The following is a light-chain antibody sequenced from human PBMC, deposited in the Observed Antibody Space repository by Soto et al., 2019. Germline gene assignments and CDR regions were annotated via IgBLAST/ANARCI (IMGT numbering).Light chain of an antibody. V-gene: IGKV3-15*01. CDR3: QQYNNGPLT. CDR1: QSVSSL. J-gene: IGKJ4*01. Sequence: EVVMTQSPATLSVSPGERATLSCRSSQSVSSLLAWYQQKPGQAPRLLIYGASTRATGIPDRFSASGSGTEFALTISSLQSGDFAVYYCQQYNNGPLTFGGGTKVDIK. CDR2: GAS.